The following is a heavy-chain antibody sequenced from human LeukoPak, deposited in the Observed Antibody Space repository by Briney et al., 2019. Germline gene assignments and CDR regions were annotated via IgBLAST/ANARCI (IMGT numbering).Heavy chain of an antibody. CDR2: VHYSGAT. Sequence: SETLSLTCTVSGDSISGYFWSWIRQTPGKGLEWIGYVHYSGATNYNPSLKSRVTMSVDTSKDQFSLKLNSVNAADTAVYYCASQIVVVTAPVDYWGQGTLVTVSS. D-gene: IGHD2-21*02. J-gene: IGHJ4*02. CDR1: GDSISGYF. CDR3: ASQIVVVTAPVDY. V-gene: IGHV4-59*08.